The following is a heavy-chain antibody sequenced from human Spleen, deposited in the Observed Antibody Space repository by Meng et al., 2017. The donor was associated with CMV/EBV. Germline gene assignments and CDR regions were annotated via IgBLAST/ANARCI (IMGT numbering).Heavy chain of an antibody. CDR1: GFTFSSYA. V-gene: IGHV3-30-3*01. CDR3: GSGSYSSRGAFDI. D-gene: IGHD1-26*01. Sequence: GESLKISCAASGFTFSSYAMHWVRQAPGKGLEWVAVISYDGSNKYYADSVKGRFTISRDNAKNSLYLQMNSLRAEDTAVYYCGSGSYSSRGAFDIWGQGTMVTVSS. CDR2: ISYDGSNK. J-gene: IGHJ3*02.